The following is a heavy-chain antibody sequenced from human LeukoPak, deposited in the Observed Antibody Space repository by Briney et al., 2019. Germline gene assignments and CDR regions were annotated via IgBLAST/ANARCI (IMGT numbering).Heavy chain of an antibody. CDR3: ARDLTGPYDH. CDR1: GFTVSTYC. J-gene: IGHJ4*02. Sequence: GGSLRLSCAASGFTVSTYCMHWVRQAPGKGLVWVARINVEGNYIDYAESVKSRFTISRDSAKNTLYLQMNSVRAEDTAVYSCARDLTGPYDHWGQGTLVTVSS. CDR2: INVEGNYI. D-gene: IGHD3-22*01. V-gene: IGHV3-74*01.